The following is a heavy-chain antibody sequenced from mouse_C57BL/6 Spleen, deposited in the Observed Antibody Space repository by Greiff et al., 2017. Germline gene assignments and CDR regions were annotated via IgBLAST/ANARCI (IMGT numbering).Heavy chain of an antibody. D-gene: IGHD3-3*01. J-gene: IGHJ4*01. CDR3: ARSRARDYYAMDY. CDR1: GYTFTSYG. CDR2: IYPRSGNT. Sequence: VKLQQSGAELARPGASVKLSCKASGYTFTSYGISWVKQRTGQGLEWIGEIYPRSGNTYYNEKFKGKATLTADKSSSTAYMELRSLTSEDSAVYFCARSRARDYYAMDYWGQGTSVTVSS. V-gene: IGHV1-81*01.